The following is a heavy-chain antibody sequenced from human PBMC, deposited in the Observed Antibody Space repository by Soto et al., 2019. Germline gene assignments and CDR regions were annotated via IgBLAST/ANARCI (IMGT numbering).Heavy chain of an antibody. CDR2: IDYSGTA. Sequence: SETLSLTCTVSSGSISVTYVFWGWVRQPPGKGLEWIGNIDYSGTAYFSPSLATRVTFHVDTSKNQFSLTLYSVTAADTAVYYCARITGRNLDYWGQGILVTVSS. CDR3: ARITGRNLDY. D-gene: IGHD1-20*01. V-gene: IGHV4-39*01. J-gene: IGHJ4*02. CDR1: SGSISVTYVF.